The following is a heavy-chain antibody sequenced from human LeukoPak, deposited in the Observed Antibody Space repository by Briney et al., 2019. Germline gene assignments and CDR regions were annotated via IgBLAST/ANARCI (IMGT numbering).Heavy chain of an antibody. CDR1: GFTFTSYW. D-gene: IGHD6-19*01. CDR3: AREGSDWNYYYYMDV. Sequence: GGSLRLSCAASGFTFTSYWVSWVRQAPGKGLEWVANIKQDGGEKYYVDSVKGRFTISRDNAKNSVYLQMNSLRAEDTAVYYCAREGSDWNYYYYMDVWGKGTTVTVSS. J-gene: IGHJ6*03. V-gene: IGHV3-7*01. CDR2: IKQDGGEK.